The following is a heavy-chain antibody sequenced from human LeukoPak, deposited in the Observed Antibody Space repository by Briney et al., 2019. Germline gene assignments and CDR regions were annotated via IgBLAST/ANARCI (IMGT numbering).Heavy chain of an antibody. J-gene: IGHJ4*02. V-gene: IGHV1-2*02. Sequence: RASVKVSCKTSGYIFTDYYIHWVRQAPGQGLEWMGWINPYSGGTNYAQKFQGRGTMTRDTSISTAYMKVSRLRSDDTAVYYCAKDRDFWSGYYTDYWGQGTLVTVSS. CDR3: AKDRDFWSGYYTDY. D-gene: IGHD3-3*01. CDR1: GYIFTDYY. CDR2: INPYSGGT.